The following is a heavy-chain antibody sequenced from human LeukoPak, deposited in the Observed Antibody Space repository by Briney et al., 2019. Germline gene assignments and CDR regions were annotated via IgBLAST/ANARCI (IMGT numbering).Heavy chain of an antibody. Sequence: ASVKVSCRASGGTVSSYAISWVRQAPGQGLEWMGGIIPIFGTANYAQKFQGRVTITTDESTSTAYMELSSLRSEDTAVYYCASNSRDGYSSWFDPWGQGTLVTVSS. CDR2: IIPIFGTA. J-gene: IGHJ5*02. CDR1: GGTVSSYA. CDR3: ASNSRDGYSSWFDP. D-gene: IGHD5-24*01. V-gene: IGHV1-69*05.